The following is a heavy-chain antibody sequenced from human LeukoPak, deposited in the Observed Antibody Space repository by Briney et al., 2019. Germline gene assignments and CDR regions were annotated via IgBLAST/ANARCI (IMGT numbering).Heavy chain of an antibody. J-gene: IGHJ3*02. Sequence: ASVKVSCKASGYTFTSYGISWVRQAPGQGLEWMGWISAYIGNTNYAQKLQGRVTMTTDTSTSTAYMELRSLRSDDTAVYYCARDGAGSRTNDAFDIWGQGTMVTVSS. CDR2: ISAYIGNT. D-gene: IGHD6-19*01. CDR1: GYTFTSYG. V-gene: IGHV1-18*01. CDR3: ARDGAGSRTNDAFDI.